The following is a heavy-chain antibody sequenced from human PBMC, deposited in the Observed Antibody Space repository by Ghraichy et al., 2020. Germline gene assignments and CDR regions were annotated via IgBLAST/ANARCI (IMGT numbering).Heavy chain of an antibody. D-gene: IGHD5-18*01. V-gene: IGHV4-34*01. CDR1: GGSFSGYY. Sequence: SETLSLTCAVYGGSFSGYYWSWIRQPPGKGLEWIGEINHSGSTNYNPSLKSRVTISVDTSKNQFSLKLSSVTAADTAVYYCARAYSPVPRGRGWFDPWGQGTLVTVSS. CDR3: ARAYSPVPRGRGWFDP. J-gene: IGHJ5*02. CDR2: INHSGST.